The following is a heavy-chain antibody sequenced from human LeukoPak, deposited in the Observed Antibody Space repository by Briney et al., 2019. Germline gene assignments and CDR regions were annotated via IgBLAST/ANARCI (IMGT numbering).Heavy chain of an antibody. V-gene: IGHV3-30*02. CDR1: GFTFSSYG. J-gene: IGHJ3*02. CDR3: AKDLTTVTTQQI. CDR2: IRYDGSNK. D-gene: IGHD4-17*01. Sequence: GGSLRLSCAASGFTFSSYGMHWVRQAPGKGLEWVAFIRYDGSNKYYADSVKGRFTISRDNSKNTLYLQMNSLRAEDSAVYYCAKDLTTVTTQQIWGQGTMVTVSS.